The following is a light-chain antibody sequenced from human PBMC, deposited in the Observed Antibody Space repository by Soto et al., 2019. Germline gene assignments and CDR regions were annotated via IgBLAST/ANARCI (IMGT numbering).Light chain of an antibody. J-gene: IGKJ5*01. V-gene: IGKV3-11*01. CDR1: QSVGKN. CDR2: GAS. CDR3: QQRSNWPIT. Sequence: EILMTQSPDTLSVSPGERATLSCRASQSVGKNLAWYQQKPGQAPRLLIYGASNRATGIPARFSGSGSGTDFTLTISSLEPEDFAVYYCQQRSNWPITFGQGTRLEIK.